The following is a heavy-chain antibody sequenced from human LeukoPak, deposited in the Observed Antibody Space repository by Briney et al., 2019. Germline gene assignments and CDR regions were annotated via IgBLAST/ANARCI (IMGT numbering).Heavy chain of an antibody. D-gene: IGHD3-10*01. J-gene: IGHJ6*02. V-gene: IGHV3-21*01. CDR1: GFTFSSYS. Sequence: GGPLRLSCAASGFTFSSYSMNWVRQAPGKGLEWVSSISSSSSYIYYADSVKGRFTISRDNAKNSLYLQMNSLRAEDTAVYYCARGYGSGSYDYYYYGMDVWGQGTTVTVSS. CDR3: ARGYGSGSYDYYYYGMDV. CDR2: ISSSSSYI.